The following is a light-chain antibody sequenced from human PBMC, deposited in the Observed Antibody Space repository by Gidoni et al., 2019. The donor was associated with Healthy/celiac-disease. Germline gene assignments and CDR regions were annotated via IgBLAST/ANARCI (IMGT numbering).Light chain of an antibody. CDR3: QQYYSTPQLT. CDR2: WAS. Sequence: DIVMTQSTDSLAVSLGERATINCKSSQSVFYSSNNKNYLAWYQQKPGQPPKLLIYWASTRESGVPDRFSGSGSGTDFTLTISSLQAEDVAVYYCQQYYSTPQLTFXGXTKVEIK. CDR1: QSVFYSSNNKNY. J-gene: IGKJ4*01. V-gene: IGKV4-1*01.